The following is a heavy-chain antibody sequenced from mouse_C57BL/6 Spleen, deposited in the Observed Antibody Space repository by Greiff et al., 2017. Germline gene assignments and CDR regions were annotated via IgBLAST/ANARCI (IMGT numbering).Heavy chain of an antibody. V-gene: IGHV1-66*01. D-gene: IGHD2-5*01. CDR1: GYSFTSYY. J-gene: IGHJ2*01. CDR2: IYPGSGNT. Sequence: QVQLQQSGPELVKPGASVKISCKASGYSFTSYYIHWVKQRPGQGLEWIGWIYPGSGNTKYNEKFKGKATLTADTSSSTAYMQLSSLTSEDSAVYYCARHYSNGFDYWGQGNTLTVSS. CDR3: ARHYSNGFDY.